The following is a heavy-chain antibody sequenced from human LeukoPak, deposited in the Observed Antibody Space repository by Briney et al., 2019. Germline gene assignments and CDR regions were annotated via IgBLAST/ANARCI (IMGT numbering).Heavy chain of an antibody. D-gene: IGHD6-19*01. J-gene: IGHJ4*02. CDR2: INHSGST. CDR3: ARGRAVAGTLYYFDY. CDR1: GGSFSGYY. Sequence: SETLSLTCAVYGGSFSGYYWRWIHQPPGKGLEWIGGINHSGSTNYNPSLKSRVTISVDTSKNQFSLKLSSVTAADTAVYYCARGRAVAGTLYYFDYWGQGTLVTVSS. V-gene: IGHV4-34*01.